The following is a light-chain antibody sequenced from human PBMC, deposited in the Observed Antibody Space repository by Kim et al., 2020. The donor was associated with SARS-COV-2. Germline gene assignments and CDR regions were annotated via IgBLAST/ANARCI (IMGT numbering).Light chain of an antibody. J-gene: IGKJ4*01. Sequence: VSPGERATLSCRASQSVSSNLAWYQQKPGQAPRLLIYGASTRATGSPARFSGSGSGTEFTLTISSLQYEDFAVYYCQQYNNWPLTFGGGTKVDIK. V-gene: IGKV3-15*01. CDR3: QQYNNWPLT. CDR1: QSVSSN. CDR2: GAS.